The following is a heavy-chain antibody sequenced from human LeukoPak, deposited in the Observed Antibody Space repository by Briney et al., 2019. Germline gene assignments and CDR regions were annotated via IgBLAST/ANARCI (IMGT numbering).Heavy chain of an antibody. V-gene: IGHV3-23*01. CDR3: AKYPSLLKNYYDSSGYYFDY. D-gene: IGHD3-22*01. Sequence: PPGGSLRLSRAASGFTFSSYAMSWVRQAPGKGLEWVSAISGSGGSTYYADSVKGRFTISRDNSKNTLYLQMNSLRAEDTAVYYCAKYPSLLKNYYDSSGYYFDYWGQGTLVTVSS. CDR1: GFTFSSYA. CDR2: ISGSGGST. J-gene: IGHJ4*02.